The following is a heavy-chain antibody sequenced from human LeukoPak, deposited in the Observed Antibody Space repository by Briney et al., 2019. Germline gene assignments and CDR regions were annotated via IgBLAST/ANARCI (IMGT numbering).Heavy chain of an antibody. V-gene: IGHV1-2*02. D-gene: IGHD3-3*01. CDR1: GYTFTNYY. CDR2: INSNRGGT. CDR3: ARDHGDDAFDI. Sequence: ASVKVSCKASGYTFTNYYIHWVRQAPGQGLEWMGWINSNRGGTNYAQKFQGRVTMTKDTSISTAYMELRSVRSDDTAVYYCARDHGDDAFDIWGPGTMVTVSS. J-gene: IGHJ3*02.